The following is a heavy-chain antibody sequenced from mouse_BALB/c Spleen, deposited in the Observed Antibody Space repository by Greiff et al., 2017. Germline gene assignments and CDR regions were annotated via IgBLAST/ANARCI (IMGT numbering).Heavy chain of an antibody. V-gene: IGHV1-7*01. D-gene: IGHD1-2*01. CDR3: AITTATRAY. J-gene: IGHJ3*01. Sequence: QVQLQQSGAELAKPGASVKMSCKASGYTFTSYWMHWVKQRPGQGLEWIGYINPSTGYTEYNQKFKDKATLTADKSSSTAYMQLSSLTSEDSAVYYCAITTATRAYWGQGTLVTVSA. CDR2: INPSTGYT. CDR1: GYTFTSYW.